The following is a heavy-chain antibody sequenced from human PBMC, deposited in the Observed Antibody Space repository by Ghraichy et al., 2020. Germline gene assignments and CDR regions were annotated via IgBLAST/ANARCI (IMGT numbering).Heavy chain of an antibody. V-gene: IGHV3-23*01. CDR3: AKDRDQHGAGSRAFDM. CDR1: GFMFRNYD. CDR2: ISGSGGST. J-gene: IGHJ3*02. Sequence: GQSLNISCSASGFMFRNYDMTWVRQAPGKGLEWVSQISGSGGSTDYADSVKGRFTISRDNSKNTLYLHMNSLTPDDTAVYFCAKDRDQHGAGSRAFDMCGQGTMVALSS. D-gene: IGHD3-10*01.